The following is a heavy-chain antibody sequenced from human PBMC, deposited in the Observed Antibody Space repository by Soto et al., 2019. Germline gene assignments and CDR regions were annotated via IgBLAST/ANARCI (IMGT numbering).Heavy chain of an antibody. CDR2: ISAYNGNT. V-gene: IGHV1-18*01. CDR1: GYTFTSYG. J-gene: IGHJ5*02. CDR3: AREEEQQLVRGVWFDP. D-gene: IGHD6-13*01. Sequence: QVQLVQSGAEVKKPGASVKVSCKASGYTFTSYGISWVRQAPGQGLEWMGWISAYNGNTNYAQKLQGRVTMPTDTSTSTAYMELRSLRSDDTAVYYCAREEEQQLVRGVWFDPWGQGTLVTVSS.